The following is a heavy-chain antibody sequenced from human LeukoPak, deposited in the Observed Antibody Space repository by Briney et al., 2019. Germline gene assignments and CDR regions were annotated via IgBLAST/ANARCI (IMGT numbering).Heavy chain of an antibody. V-gene: IGHV1-8*03. CDR2: MNPNSGNT. J-gene: IGHJ6*03. Sequence: ASVKVSCKASGYTFTSYDINWVRQATGQGLEWMGWMNPNSGNTGYAQKFQGRVTITRNTSISTAYMELSSLRSEDTAVYYCARGPLLWFGESNYYYMDVWGKGTTVTVSS. CDR1: GYTFTSYD. D-gene: IGHD3-10*01. CDR3: ARGPLLWFGESNYYYMDV.